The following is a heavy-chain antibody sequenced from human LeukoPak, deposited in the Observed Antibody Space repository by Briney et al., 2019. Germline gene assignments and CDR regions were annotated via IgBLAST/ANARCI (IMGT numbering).Heavy chain of an antibody. CDR3: ARVDYSNYNRYYYYYYMDV. D-gene: IGHD4-11*01. Sequence: SETPSLTCTVSGGSISSYYWSWIRQPAGKGLEWIGRIYTSGSTNYNPSLKSRVTMSVDTSKNQFSLKLSSVTAADTAVYYCARVDYSNYNRYYYYYYMDVWGKGTTVTVSS. CDR2: IYTSGST. J-gene: IGHJ6*03. CDR1: GGSISSYY. V-gene: IGHV4-4*07.